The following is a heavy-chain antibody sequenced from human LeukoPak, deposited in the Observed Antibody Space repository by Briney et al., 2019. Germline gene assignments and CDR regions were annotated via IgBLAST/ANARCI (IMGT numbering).Heavy chain of an antibody. CDR3: AREGYDFWSGYAYYFDY. V-gene: IGHV3-21*01. CDR1: GFTFSSYS. D-gene: IGHD3-3*01. J-gene: IGHJ4*02. CDR2: ISSSSSYI. Sequence: GGSLRLSCAASGFTFSSYSVNWVRQAPGKGLEWVSCISSSSSYIHYADSVKGRFTISRDNAKNTLYLQMNSLRAEDTAVYYCAREGYDFWSGYAYYFDYWGQGTLVTVSS.